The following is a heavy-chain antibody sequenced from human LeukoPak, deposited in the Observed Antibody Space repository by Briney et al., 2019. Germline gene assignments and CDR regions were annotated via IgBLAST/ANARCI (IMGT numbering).Heavy chain of an antibody. CDR3: ARSPFSGDDDAFDI. CDR2: ITPFNGNT. Sequence: GASVKVSCKASGYTFTYRYLHWVRQAPGQALEWMGWITPFNGNTNYAQQFQDRVTITRDGSRNTVYMELNSLRFEDTAMYYCARSPFSGDDDAFDIWGQGTMVTVSS. CDR1: GYTFTYRY. D-gene: IGHD5-12*01. V-gene: IGHV1-45*02. J-gene: IGHJ3*02.